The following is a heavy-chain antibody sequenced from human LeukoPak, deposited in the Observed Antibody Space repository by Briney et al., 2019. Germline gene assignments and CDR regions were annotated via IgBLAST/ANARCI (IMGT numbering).Heavy chain of an antibody. J-gene: IGHJ4*02. CDR1: GFTFSSYS. V-gene: IGHV3-48*01. CDR2: ISSSSSTI. Sequence: PGGSRRLSCAASGFTFSSYSMNWVRQAPGKGLEWVSYISSSSSTIYYADSVKGRFTISRDNAKNSLYLQMNSLRAEDTAVYYFARVGYDYVWWSYRTRYFDYWGQGALVTVSS. CDR3: ARVGYDYVWWSYRTRYFDY. D-gene: IGHD3-16*02.